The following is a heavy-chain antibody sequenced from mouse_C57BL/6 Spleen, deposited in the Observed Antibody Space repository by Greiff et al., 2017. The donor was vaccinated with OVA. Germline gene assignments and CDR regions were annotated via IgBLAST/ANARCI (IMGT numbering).Heavy chain of an antibody. J-gene: IGHJ2*01. CDR2: IYPGNSDT. V-gene: IGHV1-5*01. Sequence: EVQLQQSGTVLARPGASVKMSCKTSGYTFTSYWMHWVKQRPGQGLAWIGAIYPGNSDTSYNQKFKGKATLTAVTSASTAYMELSSLTNEDSAVYYCTSGVYDGYNFDYWGQGTTLTVSS. CDR3: TSGVYDGYNFDY. CDR1: GYTFTSYW. D-gene: IGHD2-3*01.